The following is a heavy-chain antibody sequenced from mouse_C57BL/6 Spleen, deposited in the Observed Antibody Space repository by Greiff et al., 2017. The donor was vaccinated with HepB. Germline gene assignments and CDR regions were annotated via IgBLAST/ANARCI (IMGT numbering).Heavy chain of an antibody. Sequence: VQLKQPGTELVKPGASVKLSCKASGYTFTSYWMHWVKQRPGQGLEWIGNINPSNGGTNYNEKFKSKATLTVDKSSSTAYMQLSSLTSEDSAVYYCARGNYYGSSYYYAMDYWGQGTSVTVSS. V-gene: IGHV1-53*01. CDR1: GYTFTSYW. CDR3: ARGNYYGSSYYYAMDY. CDR2: INPSNGGT. J-gene: IGHJ4*01. D-gene: IGHD1-1*01.